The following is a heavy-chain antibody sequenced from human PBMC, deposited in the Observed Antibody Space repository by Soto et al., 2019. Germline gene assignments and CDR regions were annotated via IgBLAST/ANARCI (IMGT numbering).Heavy chain of an antibody. D-gene: IGHD3-10*01. J-gene: IGHJ6*02. CDR2: VSPPFRTS. Sequence: QVQLVQSGAEVKKPGSSVKVSCKTSGVSFNNNGIGWVRQAPGHGLEWMGGVSPPFRTSNYGRKFQGRISTTADASTGTVNMELSSLTSEDTAQYYCARVLYYGSGSYSPYGMDVWGQGTTVTVSS. CDR3: ARVLYYGSGSYSPYGMDV. V-gene: IGHV1-69*01. CDR1: GVSFNNNG.